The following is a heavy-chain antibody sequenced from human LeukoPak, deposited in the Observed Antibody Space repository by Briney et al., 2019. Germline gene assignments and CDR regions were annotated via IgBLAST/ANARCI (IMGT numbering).Heavy chain of an antibody. V-gene: IGHV1-2*02. Sequence: ASVKVSCKASGYTFTGYYMHWVRQAPGQGLEWMGWINPNSGGTNYAQKFQGRVTMTRDTSITTAYMELSRLRSDDTAVYYCARTYREIAAVATAYWGKETLVTVSS. CDR3: ARTYREIAAVATAY. J-gene: IGHJ4*02. D-gene: IGHD6-13*01. CDR2: INPNSGGT. CDR1: GYTFTGYY.